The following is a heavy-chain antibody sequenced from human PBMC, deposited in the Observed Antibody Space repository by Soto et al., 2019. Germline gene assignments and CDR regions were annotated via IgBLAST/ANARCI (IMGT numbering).Heavy chain of an antibody. D-gene: IGHD3-16*01. Sequence: EVQLVESGGGLVQPGGSLRLSCAASGFTFSNYWMHWVRQAPGNGLVWVSRINSDGSNMNYAYSVKGRFTISRDNAKNTPYLQMNSLRAEDTAVYYCARAAFLDYWGQGTLVTVSS. CDR1: GFTFSNYW. V-gene: IGHV3-74*01. CDR3: ARAAFLDY. CDR2: INSDGSNM. J-gene: IGHJ4*02.